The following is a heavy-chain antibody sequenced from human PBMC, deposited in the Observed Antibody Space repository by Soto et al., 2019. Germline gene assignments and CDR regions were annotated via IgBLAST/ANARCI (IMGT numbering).Heavy chain of an antibody. D-gene: IGHD6-19*01. J-gene: IGHJ3*02. CDR3: ARGRITVAGTAFGSAFDI. V-gene: IGHV1-69*13. Sequence: ASVKVSCKASGGTFRTYALSWVRQAPGQGLEWMGQNIPIIGTSNYAQKFQGRVTITADDSTSTAYMGLSSLRSEDTAVYFCARGRITVAGTAFGSAFDIWGQGTMVTVSS. CDR2: NIPIIGTS. CDR1: GGTFRTYA.